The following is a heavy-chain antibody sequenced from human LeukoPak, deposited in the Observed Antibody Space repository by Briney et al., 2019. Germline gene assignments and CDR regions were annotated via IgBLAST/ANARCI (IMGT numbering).Heavy chain of an antibody. CDR1: GGTLSSYA. CDR3: AREVTPFDAFDI. Sequence: SVKVSCKASGGTLSSYAISWVRQAPGQGLEWMRRIIPIFGTANYAQKFQGRVTITTDESTSTAYMELSSLRSEDTAVYYCAREVTPFDAFDIWGQGTMVTVSS. D-gene: IGHD2-21*02. V-gene: IGHV1-69*05. J-gene: IGHJ3*02. CDR2: IIPIFGTA.